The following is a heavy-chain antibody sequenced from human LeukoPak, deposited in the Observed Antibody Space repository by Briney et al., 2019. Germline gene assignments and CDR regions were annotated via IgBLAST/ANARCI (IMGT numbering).Heavy chain of an antibody. Sequence: GGSLRLSCAASGFTFSSYAMHWVRQAPGKGLEWVAVISYDGSNKYYADSVKGRFTISRDNAKNSLYLQMNSLRAEDTAVYYCARDTSSYDYWGQGTLVTVSS. CDR3: ARDTSSYDY. D-gene: IGHD2-15*01. J-gene: IGHJ4*02. CDR1: GFTFSSYA. V-gene: IGHV3-30*04. CDR2: ISYDGSNK.